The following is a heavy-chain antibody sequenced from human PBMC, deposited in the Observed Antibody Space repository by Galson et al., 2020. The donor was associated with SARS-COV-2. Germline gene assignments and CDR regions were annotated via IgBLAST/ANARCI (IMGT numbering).Heavy chain of an antibody. D-gene: IGHD4-4*01. CDR2: INHSGST. V-gene: IGHV4-34*01. J-gene: IGHJ6*02. CDR3: ARDYRKVYYYYGMDV. CDR1: GGSFSGYY. Sequence: SETLSLTCAVYGGSFSGYYWSWIRQPPGKGLEWIGEINHSGSTNYNPSLKSRVTISVDTSKNQFSLKLSSVTAADTAVYYCARDYRKVYYYYGMDVWGQGTTVTVSS.